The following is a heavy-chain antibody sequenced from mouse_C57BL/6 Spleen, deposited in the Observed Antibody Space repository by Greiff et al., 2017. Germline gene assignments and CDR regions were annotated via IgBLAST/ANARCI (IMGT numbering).Heavy chain of an antibody. J-gene: IGHJ3*01. CDR3: ARQRDYDYAWFAY. CDR1: GFTFSSYG. V-gene: IGHV5-6*01. CDR2: ISSGGSYT. D-gene: IGHD2-4*01. Sequence: EVQRVESGGDLVKPGGSLKLSCAASGFTFSSYGMSWVRQTPDKRLEWVATISSGGSYTYYPDSVKGRFTISRDNAKNTLYLQMSSLKSEDTAMYYCARQRDYDYAWFAYWGQGTLVTVSA.